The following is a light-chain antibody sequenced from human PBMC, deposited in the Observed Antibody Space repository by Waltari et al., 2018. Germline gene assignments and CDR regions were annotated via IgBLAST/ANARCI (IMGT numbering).Light chain of an antibody. Sequence: SYELTQPPSVSVSPGQTATITCSGDKLGDKYASWYQQKAGQSPVLVIYQDKKRPSGIPERFSGPNAGNRATLTIIGTQAVDEADYYCQAWDSNTFVVFGGGTRLTVL. V-gene: IGLV3-1*01. CDR2: QDK. CDR3: QAWDSNTFVV. J-gene: IGLJ2*01. CDR1: KLGDKY.